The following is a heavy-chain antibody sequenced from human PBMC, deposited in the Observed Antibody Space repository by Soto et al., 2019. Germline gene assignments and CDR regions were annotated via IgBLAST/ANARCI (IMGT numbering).Heavy chain of an antibody. J-gene: IGHJ4*02. V-gene: IGHV4-4*02. Sequence: QVQLQESGPGLVKPSGTLSLTCAVSGDSMTSSDWWSWVRQAPGKGLEGIGELHYSGDINYGPSLRSRVTISVDRSKNQFSLSLSSVTAADTAVYFCVCNGYYSLEYWGQGTLVIVSP. CDR3: VCNGYYSLEY. CDR1: GDSMTSSDW. CDR2: LHYSGDI. D-gene: IGHD3-22*01.